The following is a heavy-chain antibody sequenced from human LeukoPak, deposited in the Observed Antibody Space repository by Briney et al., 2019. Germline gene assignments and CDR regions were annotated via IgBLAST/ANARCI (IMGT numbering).Heavy chain of an antibody. D-gene: IGHD3-10*01. V-gene: IGHV3-74*01. CDR2: LNSDGSST. CDR3: ARHGGAFDI. J-gene: IGHJ3*02. CDR1: GFTFSSYW. Sequence: GGSLRLSCAASGFTFSSYWMHWVRQAPGKGLVWVSRLNSDGSSTSHADSVKGRFTISRDNAKNSLYLQMNSLRGEDTAVYYCARHGGAFDIWGQGTLVTVSS.